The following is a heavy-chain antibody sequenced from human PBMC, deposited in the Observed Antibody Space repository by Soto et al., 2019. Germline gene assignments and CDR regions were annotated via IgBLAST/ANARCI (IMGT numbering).Heavy chain of an antibody. CDR2: ISAYNGNT. V-gene: IGHV1-18*04. CDR1: GYTFTSYG. J-gene: IGHJ5*02. Sequence: ASVEVSCKXSGYTFTSYGISWVRQAPGQGLEWMGWISAYNGNTNYAQKLQGRVTMTTDTSTSTAYMELSSLRSDDTPVYYCARDKSAAALFDPWGQGTLVTVSS. CDR3: ARDKSAAALFDP. D-gene: IGHD6-13*01.